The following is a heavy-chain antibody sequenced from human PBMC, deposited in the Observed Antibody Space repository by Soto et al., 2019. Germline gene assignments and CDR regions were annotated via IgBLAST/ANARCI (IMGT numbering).Heavy chain of an antibody. J-gene: IGHJ4*02. Sequence: QVQLQESGPGLVKSSGTLSLTCTVSGASISSGNLWTWIRQSPGKELEWIGDIYHSGITNYNQSLKSRVSIIIDKAKNQFSLKLDSVTAAGTAVYYCARDRSGSTVGPTDPAFDYWGQGTLVTVSS. CDR1: GASISSGNL. D-gene: IGHD1-26*01. CDR3: ARDRSGSTVGPTDPAFDY. CDR2: IYHSGIT. V-gene: IGHV4-4*02.